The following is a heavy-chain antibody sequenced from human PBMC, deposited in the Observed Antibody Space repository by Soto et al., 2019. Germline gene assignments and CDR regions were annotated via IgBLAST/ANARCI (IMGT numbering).Heavy chain of an antibody. V-gene: IGHV3-23*01. CDR3: AKDSTGSSDIAGY. Sequence: EVQLLESGGGLVQPGGSLRLSCAASGFTFSSYVMSWVRQAPGKGLEWVSAISGSGGSTYYADSVKGRFTISRDNSKNTLYLQMNSLRAEDTAVYYCAKDSTGSSDIAGYWGQGTLVTVSS. CDR2: ISGSGGST. J-gene: IGHJ4*02. CDR1: GFTFSSYV. D-gene: IGHD6-6*01.